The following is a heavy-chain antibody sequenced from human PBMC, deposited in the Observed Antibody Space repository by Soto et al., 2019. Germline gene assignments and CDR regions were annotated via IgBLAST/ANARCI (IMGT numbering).Heavy chain of an antibody. CDR2: IYYSGST. D-gene: IGHD6-19*01. Sequence: PSETLSLTCTVSVGSVSSGSYYWIWIRHPPGKGLEWIGYIYYSGSTNYNPSLKSRVTISVDTSKNQFSLKLSSVTAADTAVYYCARSWSVAGGGELWFDPWGQGTLVTVSS. V-gene: IGHV4-61*01. J-gene: IGHJ5*02. CDR1: VGSVSSGSYY. CDR3: ARSWSVAGGGELWFDP.